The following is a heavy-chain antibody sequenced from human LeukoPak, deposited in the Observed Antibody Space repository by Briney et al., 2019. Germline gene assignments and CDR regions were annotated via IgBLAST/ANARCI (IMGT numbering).Heavy chain of an antibody. CDR2: ITRSSIYI. CDR1: EFSVGSNY. D-gene: IGHD3-22*01. J-gene: IGHJ4*02. Sequence: GGSLRLSCAASEFSVGSNYMTWVRQAPGKGLEWVSCITRSSIYIYYADSVKGRFTISRDNAKNSLYLQMNSLRAEDTAVYYCARGRYDSSGSYSLFDYWGQGTLVTVSS. CDR3: ARGRYDSSGSYSLFDY. V-gene: IGHV3-21*01.